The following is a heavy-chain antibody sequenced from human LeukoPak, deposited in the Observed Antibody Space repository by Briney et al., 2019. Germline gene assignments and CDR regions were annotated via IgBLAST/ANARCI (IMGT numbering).Heavy chain of an antibody. Sequence: PGGSLRHSCVASGFTFSSYAMHGVRPAPGKGLEWVAVISYDGSNKYYADSVKGRFTISRDNSKNTLYLQMNSLRAEDTAVYDCASSPYVMRKGNYYMDVWGKGTTVTVSS. J-gene: IGHJ6*03. V-gene: IGHV3-30*01. CDR3: ASSPYVMRKGNYYMDV. D-gene: IGHD3-16*01. CDR2: ISYDGSNK. CDR1: GFTFSSYA.